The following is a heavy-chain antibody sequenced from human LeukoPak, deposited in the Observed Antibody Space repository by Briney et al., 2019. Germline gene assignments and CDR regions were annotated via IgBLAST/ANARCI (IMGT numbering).Heavy chain of an antibody. V-gene: IGHV3-74*01. J-gene: IGHJ4*02. CDR1: GFTFSIYW. CDR2: LHAGDNRV. Sequence: PGGSLRLSCAASGFTFSIYWMHWVRQAPGKGLVWVARLHAGDNRVSYADPVKGRFTISRDNAKNTLYLQMNSLRVEDTAVYYCAKDHCSSTSCYYYFDYWGQGTLVTVSS. CDR3: AKDHCSSTSCYYYFDY. D-gene: IGHD2-2*01.